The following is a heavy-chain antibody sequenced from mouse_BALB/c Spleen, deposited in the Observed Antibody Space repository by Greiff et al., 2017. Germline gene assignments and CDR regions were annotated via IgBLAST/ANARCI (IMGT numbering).Heavy chain of an antibody. CDR2: INPYNDGT. D-gene: IGHD1-1*01. Sequence: EVQLQQSGPELVKPGASVKMSCKASGYTFTSYVMHWVKQKPGQGLEWIGYINPYNDGTKYNEKFKGKATLTSDKSSSTAYMELSSLTSEDSAVYYCAREGTTVAYYFDYWGQGTTLTVSS. CDR1: GYTFTSYV. V-gene: IGHV1-14*01. CDR3: AREGTTVAYYFDY. J-gene: IGHJ2*01.